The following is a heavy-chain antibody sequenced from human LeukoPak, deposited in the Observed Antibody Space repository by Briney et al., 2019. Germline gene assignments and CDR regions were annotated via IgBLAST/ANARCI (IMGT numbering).Heavy chain of an antibody. D-gene: IGHD3-10*01. CDR1: EFTFKNYG. CDR3: AKDLSYGSNWFDP. Sequence: GGSLRLSCAASEFTFKNYGMHWVRQAPGKGLEWVALIWNDGSKTYYADSVKGRFTISRDDSQNTLYLQMNSLRAEDTAVYFCAKDLSYGSNWFDPWGQGTLVTVSS. CDR2: IWNDGSKT. V-gene: IGHV3-33*06. J-gene: IGHJ5*02.